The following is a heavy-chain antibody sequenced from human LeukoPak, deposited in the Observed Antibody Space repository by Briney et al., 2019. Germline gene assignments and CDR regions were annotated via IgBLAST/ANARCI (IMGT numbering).Heavy chain of an antibody. CDR3: ARVDSGSYYYYYGMDV. Sequence: GGSLRLSCAASGFTVSSNYMSWVRQAPGKGLEWVSVIYSGGSTYYADSVKGRFTISRDNSKNTLYLQMNSLRAEDTAVYYCARVDSGSYYYYYGMDVWGQGTTVTVSS. J-gene: IGHJ6*02. CDR1: GFTVSSNY. CDR2: IYSGGST. D-gene: IGHD1-26*01. V-gene: IGHV3-53*01.